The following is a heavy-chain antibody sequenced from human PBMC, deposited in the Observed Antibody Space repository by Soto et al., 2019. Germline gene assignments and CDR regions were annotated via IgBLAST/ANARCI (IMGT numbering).Heavy chain of an antibody. CDR1: GGSFSSGGYY. CDR3: ARAPTGGRWFLPFDY. V-gene: IGHV4-31*03. D-gene: IGHD2-15*01. Sequence: QVRLQESGPGLVKPSQTLSLTCTVAGGSFSSGGYYWSWIRQHPGKGLEWIGDIYYSGRTYYNPSLQSRLTMSGDTSKSQFSLNLTPVTAADTAVYFCARAPTGGRWFLPFDYWGQGTLVAVSS. J-gene: IGHJ4*02. CDR2: IYYSGRT.